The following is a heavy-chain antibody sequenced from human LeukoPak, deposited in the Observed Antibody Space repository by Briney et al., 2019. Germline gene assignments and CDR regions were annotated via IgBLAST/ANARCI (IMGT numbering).Heavy chain of an antibody. CDR1: GYSFTNYG. CDR2: VNGYNGNT. D-gene: IGHD6-19*01. Sequence: ASVKVSCKASGYSFTNYGISWVRQAPGQGLEWVGWVNGYNGNTNYAQKIQDRVTMTTDTSTSTAYMELRSLRSDDTAVYYCARGGNGWFFDDWGQGTLVTVSS. CDR3: ARGGNGWFFDD. J-gene: IGHJ4*02. V-gene: IGHV1-18*04.